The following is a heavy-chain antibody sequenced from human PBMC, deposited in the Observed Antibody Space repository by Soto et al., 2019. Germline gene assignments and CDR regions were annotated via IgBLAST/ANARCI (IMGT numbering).Heavy chain of an antibody. CDR2: VNPSGDNT. CDR3: AGELGGTTVNTLFDH. V-gene: IGHV1-46*01. Sequence: QVQLVQSGAEVKKPGASVKVSCKASGYTFTRYYIHWVRQAPGQGLEWMGIVNPSGDNTNYAQKFRGRVTMTRDTSTNTVHMELSSLRSEDTAVYFCAGELGGTTVNTLFDHWGQGTVVTVSS. J-gene: IGHJ4*02. CDR1: GYTFTRYY. D-gene: IGHD4-17*01.